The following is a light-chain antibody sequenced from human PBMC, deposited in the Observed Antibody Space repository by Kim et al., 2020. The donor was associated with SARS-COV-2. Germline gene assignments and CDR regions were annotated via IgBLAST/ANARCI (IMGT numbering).Light chain of an antibody. V-gene: IGLV3-19*01. CDR2: GKN. Sequence: ALGQTVRITCQGDSLRSYYASWYQQKPGQAPILVIYGKNNRPSGIPDRFSGSSSGNTASLTITGAQAEDEADYYCNSRDSSGNHVVFGGGTQLTVL. CDR3: NSRDSSGNHVV. CDR1: SLRSYY. J-gene: IGLJ2*01.